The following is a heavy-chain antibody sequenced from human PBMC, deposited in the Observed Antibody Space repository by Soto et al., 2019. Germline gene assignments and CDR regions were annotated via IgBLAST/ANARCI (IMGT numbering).Heavy chain of an antibody. CDR2: IYYSGST. J-gene: IGHJ4*02. Sequence: KPSETVSLTCTVSGISVSTSDYYWGWVRQPPGKGLDWIGNIYYSGSTFYNPSLRSRVTLSVDTPKNQFSLRLNSVTAADTAVYFCAGFVVPASRNSDFDYWGQGTLVTVSS. CDR1: GISVSTSDYY. CDR3: AGFVVPASRNSDFDY. D-gene: IGHD2-15*01. V-gene: IGHV4-39*01.